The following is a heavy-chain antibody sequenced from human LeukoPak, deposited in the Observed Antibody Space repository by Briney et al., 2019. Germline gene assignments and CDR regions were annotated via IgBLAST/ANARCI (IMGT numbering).Heavy chain of an antibody. CDR3: ATDPIAVAGTGY. J-gene: IGHJ4*02. CDR2: FDPEDGET. Sequence: GALVKVSCKVSGYTLTELSMHWVRQAPGKGLEWMGGFDPEDGETIYAQKFQGRVTMTEDTSTDTAYMELSSLRSEDTAVYYCATDPIAVAGTGYWGQGTLVTVSS. V-gene: IGHV1-24*01. CDR1: GYTLTELS. D-gene: IGHD6-19*01.